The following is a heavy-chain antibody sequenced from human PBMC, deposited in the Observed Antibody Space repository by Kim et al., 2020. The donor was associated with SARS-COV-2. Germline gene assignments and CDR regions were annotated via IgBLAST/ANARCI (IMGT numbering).Heavy chain of an antibody. V-gene: IGHV4-59*01. CDR2: IYYSGST. J-gene: IGHJ4*02. CDR3: ATGEWLLAFDY. Sequence: SETLSLTCTVSGGSISSYYWSWIWQPPGKGLEWIGYIYYSGSTNYNPSLKSRVTISVDTSNNQFSLKLSSVTAADTAVYYCATGEWLLAFDYWGQGTLVTVSS. D-gene: IGHD3-3*01. CDR1: GGSISSYY.